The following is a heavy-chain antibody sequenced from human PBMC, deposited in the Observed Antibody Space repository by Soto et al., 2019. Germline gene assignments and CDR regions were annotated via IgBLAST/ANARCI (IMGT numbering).Heavy chain of an antibody. CDR2: IYWDDDK. J-gene: IGHJ6*02. CDR3: AHSFGEARGRYYHYFGLDV. V-gene: IGHV2-5*02. CDR1: GFSLSTTAVG. Sequence: QITLKESGPTLVKPTQTLTLTCTFSGFSLSTTAVGVGWIRQPPGKALEWLALIYWDDDKTYSPSLKSRLTITRGTSKNQVVLTMTNMAPVDTATYYCAHSFGEARGRYYHYFGLDVWGQGTTVTVSS. D-gene: IGHD3-3*01.